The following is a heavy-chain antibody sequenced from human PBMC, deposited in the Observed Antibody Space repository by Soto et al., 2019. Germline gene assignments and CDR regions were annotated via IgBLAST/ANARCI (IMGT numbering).Heavy chain of an antibody. V-gene: IGHV5-10-1*03. J-gene: IGHJ4*02. CDR1: GYSFTSYW. CDR2: IDPSDSYT. Sequence: EVQLVQSGAEVKKPGESLRISCKGSGYSFTSYWISWVRQMPGKGLEWMGRIDPSDSYTNYSPSFQGHVTISAAKSISTAYLQWSSLKASDTAMYYCARYLRGVDSVDYWGQGTLVTVSS. CDR3: ARYLRGVDSVDY. D-gene: IGHD5-12*01.